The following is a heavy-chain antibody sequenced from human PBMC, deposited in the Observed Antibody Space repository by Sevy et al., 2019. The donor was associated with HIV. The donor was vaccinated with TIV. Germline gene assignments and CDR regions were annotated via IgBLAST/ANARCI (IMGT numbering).Heavy chain of an antibody. CDR1: AGSITSAKYY. J-gene: IGHJ4*02. CDR3: ARGTYGADYDFWSGYRLFFDY. V-gene: IGHV4-30-4*01. Sequence: SETLSLTCTVSAGSITSAKYYWNWLRQSPGKGLEWIGYIYYTGTTYYKPSLRGRLSISVDTSKSQFSLKLSSISAADTAIYYCARGTYGADYDFWSGYRLFFDYWGQGALVTVSS. D-gene: IGHD3-3*01. CDR2: IYYTGTT.